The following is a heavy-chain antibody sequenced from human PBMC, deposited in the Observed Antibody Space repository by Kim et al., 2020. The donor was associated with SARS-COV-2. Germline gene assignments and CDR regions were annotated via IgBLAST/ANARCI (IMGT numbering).Heavy chain of an antibody. D-gene: IGHD1-26*01. CDR2: IKNRRDGGTA. Sequence: GGSLRLSCAGSGFTFSDSWMSWVRQAPGKGLEWVGRIKNRRDGGTADYAAPVKGRITISRDDSENTVYLQMNSLKREDTAVYYCCTDWGALGAPDYWGQGTLVTVSS. V-gene: IGHV3-15*01. CDR3: CTDWGALGAPDY. J-gene: IGHJ4*02. CDR1: GFTFSDSW.